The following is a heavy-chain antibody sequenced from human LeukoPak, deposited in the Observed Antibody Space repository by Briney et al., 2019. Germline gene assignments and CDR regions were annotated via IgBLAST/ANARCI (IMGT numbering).Heavy chain of an antibody. CDR3: AKDQAPRVVTATDY. J-gene: IGHJ4*02. CDR1: GFTFSSYG. D-gene: IGHD2-21*02. V-gene: IGHV3-30*18. Sequence: TGGSLRLSCAASGFTFSSYGMHWVRQAPGKGLEWVAVISYDGSNKYYADSVKGRFTISRDNSKNTLYLQMNSLRAEDTAVYYCAKDQAPRVVTATDYWGQGTLVTVSS. CDR2: ISYDGSNK.